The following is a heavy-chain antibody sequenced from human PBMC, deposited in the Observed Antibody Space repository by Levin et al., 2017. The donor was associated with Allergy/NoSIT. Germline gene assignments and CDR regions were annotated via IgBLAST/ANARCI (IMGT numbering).Heavy chain of an antibody. V-gene: IGHV4-59*01. CDR2: IYYSGST. CDR1: GGSISSYY. CDR3: AGVVDTRYFDL. Sequence: PSQTLSLTCTVSGGSISSYYWSWIRQPPGKGLEWIGYIYYSGSTNYNPSLKSRVTISVDTSKNQFSLKLSSVTAADTAVYYCAGVVDTRYFDLWGRGTLVTVSS. D-gene: IGHD2-15*01. J-gene: IGHJ2*01.